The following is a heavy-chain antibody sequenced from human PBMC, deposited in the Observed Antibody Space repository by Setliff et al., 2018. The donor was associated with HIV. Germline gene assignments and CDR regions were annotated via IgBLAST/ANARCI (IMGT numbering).Heavy chain of an antibody. D-gene: IGHD3-3*01. CDR2: ISAYNGNT. V-gene: IGHV1-18*01. CDR3: AGDRRITIFGVVSVVPSKRTKTRSAFDY. J-gene: IGHJ4*02. Sequence: ASVKVSCKASGYTFTSYGISWVRQAPGQGLEWMGWISAYNGNTNYAQKLQGRVTMTTDTSTSTAYMELRSLRSDDTAVYYCAGDRRITIFGVVSVVPSKRTKTRSAFDYWGQGTLVTVSS. CDR1: GYTFTSYG.